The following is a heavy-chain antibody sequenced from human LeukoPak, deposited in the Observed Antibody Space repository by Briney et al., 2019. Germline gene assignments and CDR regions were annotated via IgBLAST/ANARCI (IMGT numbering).Heavy chain of an antibody. J-gene: IGHJ4*02. V-gene: IGHV1-2*02. CDR3: ARIGYNHYFDY. D-gene: IGHD5-24*01. CDR2: INPNSGGT. Sequence: ASVNVSCKTSGYIFTDYYIHWVRQAPGQGLEWMGWINPNSGGTNYAQKFQGRVTMTRDTSITTAYMELSSLRSDDTAVYFCARIGYNHYFDYWGQGTLVTVSS. CDR1: GYIFTDYY.